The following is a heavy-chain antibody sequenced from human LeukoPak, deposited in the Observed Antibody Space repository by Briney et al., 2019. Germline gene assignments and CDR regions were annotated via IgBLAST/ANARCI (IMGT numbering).Heavy chain of an antibody. CDR1: GFTFSSYA. CDR2: ISYDGSNK. D-gene: IGHD4-17*01. J-gene: IGHJ6*03. Sequence: PGGSLRLSRAASGFTFSSYAMHWVRQAPGKGLEWVAVISYDGSNKYYADSVKGRFTISRDNSKNTLYLQMNSLRAEDTAVYYCARDRQSPPYGEIRFYMDVWGKGTTVTVSS. V-gene: IGHV3-30*04. CDR3: ARDRQSPPYGEIRFYMDV.